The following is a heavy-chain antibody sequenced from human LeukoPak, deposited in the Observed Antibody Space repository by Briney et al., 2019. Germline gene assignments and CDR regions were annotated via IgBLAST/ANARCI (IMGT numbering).Heavy chain of an antibody. D-gene: IGHD6-13*01. CDR1: GFTVGSNY. J-gene: IGHJ4*02. CDR3: ASSRIAGALDY. V-gene: IGHV3-66*01. CDR2: IYSGVST. Sequence: GGSLRLSCAAAGFTVGSNYMSWVRQAPGKGLEWVSVIYSGVSTYYADSVKGRFTISRDNSKNTLSLQMNSLGVEDTAVYYCASSRIAGALDYWGQGTLVTVSS.